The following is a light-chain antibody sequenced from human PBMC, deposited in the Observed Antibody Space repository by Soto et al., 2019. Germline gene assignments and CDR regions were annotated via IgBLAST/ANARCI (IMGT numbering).Light chain of an antibody. V-gene: IGKV3-15*01. CDR1: RSVGSK. J-gene: IGKJ4*01. CDR2: DAF. Sequence: EVVMTQSPATLSVSPGERATLSCRASRSVGSKLAWYQQKPGQAPRLLIFDAFTRATGIPARFSGSGSGTEFTLFISSLQSEDFAVYYCQQYNKWPPLTFGGGTKVDIK. CDR3: QQYNKWPPLT.